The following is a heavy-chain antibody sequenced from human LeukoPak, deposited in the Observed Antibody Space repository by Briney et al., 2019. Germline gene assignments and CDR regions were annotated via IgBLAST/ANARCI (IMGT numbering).Heavy chain of an antibody. CDR1: GFTFSSYG. Sequence: GGSLRLSCAASGFTFSSYGMSWVRQAPGKGLEWVSAISGSGGSTYYADSVKGRFTISRDNSKNTLYLQMNSLRAEDTAVYYCAKAPQPYYYDSSGYYYFGQGTLVTVSS. J-gene: IGHJ4*02. CDR2: ISGSGGST. V-gene: IGHV3-23*01. D-gene: IGHD3-22*01. CDR3: AKAPQPYYYDSSGYYY.